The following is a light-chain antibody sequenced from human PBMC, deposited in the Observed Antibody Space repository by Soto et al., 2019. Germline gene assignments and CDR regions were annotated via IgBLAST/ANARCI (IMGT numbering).Light chain of an antibody. J-gene: IGKJ1*01. Sequence: EIVLTQSPGTLSLSPGERATLSCRASQSVSSRYLTWNQQKPGHAPRLLIYGASSRATGIPGKFSGSGSGTDFTLTISRLEPEDFAVYYWQHYDTSRTFGRGTKVEIK. V-gene: IGKV3-20*01. CDR2: GAS. CDR3: QHYDTSRT. CDR1: QSVSSRY.